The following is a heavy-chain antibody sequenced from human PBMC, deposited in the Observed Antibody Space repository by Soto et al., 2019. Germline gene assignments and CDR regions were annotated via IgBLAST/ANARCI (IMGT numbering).Heavy chain of an antibody. CDR3: AKDPRYADYVRWFDS. CDR2: ITASGGRT. Sequence: EVHLLESGGGLVQPGGSLRLSCTASGFTFSSYAMTWVRQAPGRGLEGVSGITASGGRTFYADSVKGRFTISRDHSRSTLYLQMNSLRAEDTSLYYCAKDPRYADYVRWFDSWGQGTLVTVSS. V-gene: IGHV3-23*01. D-gene: IGHD4-17*01. J-gene: IGHJ5*01. CDR1: GFTFSSYA.